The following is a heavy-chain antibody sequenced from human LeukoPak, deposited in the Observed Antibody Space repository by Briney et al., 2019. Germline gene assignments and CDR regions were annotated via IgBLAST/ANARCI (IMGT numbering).Heavy chain of an antibody. CDR3: ARFPNTAMVMGLEYYYYGMVV. D-gene: IGHD5-18*01. CDR2: INPSGGST. CDR1: GYTFTSYY. J-gene: IGHJ6*02. V-gene: IGHV1-46*01. Sequence: ASVKVSCKASGYTFTSYYLHWVRQAPGQGLEWMGIINPSGGSTSYAQKFQGRVTMTRDTSTSTVYMELSSLRSEDTAVYYCARFPNTAMVMGLEYYYYGMVVWGQGTTVTVSS.